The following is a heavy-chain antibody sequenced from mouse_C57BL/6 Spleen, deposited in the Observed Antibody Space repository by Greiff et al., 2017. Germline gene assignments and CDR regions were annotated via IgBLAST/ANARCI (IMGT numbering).Heavy chain of an antibody. CDR2: INPGSGGT. D-gene: IGHD3-2*02. CDR3: ARGDYSQLRLRGDY. Sequence: QVQLQPSGAELVRPGTSVKVSCKASGYAFTNYLIEWVKQRPGQGLEWIGVINPGSGGTNYNEKFKGKATLTADKSSSTAYMQLSSLTSEDSAVYFCARGDYSQLRLRGDYWGQGTSVTVSS. CDR1: GYAFTNYL. V-gene: IGHV1-54*01. J-gene: IGHJ4*01.